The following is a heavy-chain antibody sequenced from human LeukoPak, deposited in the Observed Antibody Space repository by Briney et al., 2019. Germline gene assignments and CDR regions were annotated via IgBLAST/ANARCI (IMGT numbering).Heavy chain of an antibody. Sequence: GGSLRLSCATSGFAFSDYAITWVRQAPGKGLEWVSAISGSGGSTYYADSVKGRFTISRDNSKNTLYLQMNSLRAEDTAVYYCAKPLIAAAGSAGAFDIWGQGTMVTVSS. V-gene: IGHV3-23*01. CDR3: AKPLIAAAGSAGAFDI. J-gene: IGHJ3*02. CDR2: ISGSGGST. CDR1: GFAFSDYA. D-gene: IGHD6-13*01.